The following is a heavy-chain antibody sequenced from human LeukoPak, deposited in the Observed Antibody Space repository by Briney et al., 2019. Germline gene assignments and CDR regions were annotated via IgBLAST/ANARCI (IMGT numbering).Heavy chain of an antibody. CDR2: ISSTSSYI. D-gene: IGHD5-18*01. J-gene: IGHJ4*02. CDR1: GFTFSSYS. V-gene: IGHV3-21*01. CDR3: AREAGGYSYATHLDY. Sequence: GGSLRLSCAASGFTFSSYSMNWVRQAPGKGLEWVSSISSTSSYILYADSLKGRFTISRDNAKNSLFLQMNSLRAEDTAVYYCAREAGGYSYATHLDYWGQGTLVTVSS.